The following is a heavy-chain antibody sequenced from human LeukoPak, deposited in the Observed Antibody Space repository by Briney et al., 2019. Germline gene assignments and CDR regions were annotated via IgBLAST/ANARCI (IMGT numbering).Heavy chain of an antibody. CDR1: GFIFSSYG. V-gene: IGHV3-33*06. Sequence: GTFLRLSCAASGFIFSSYGMHWVRQAPGKGLEWVAVIWYDGSNKNSADSVKGRFTISRDNSKNTLYLQMNSLRTEDTAVYYCAKGPDTSGLYSLDYWGQGTLVTVSS. D-gene: IGHD3-22*01. CDR2: IWYDGSNK. J-gene: IGHJ4*02. CDR3: AKGPDTSGLYSLDY.